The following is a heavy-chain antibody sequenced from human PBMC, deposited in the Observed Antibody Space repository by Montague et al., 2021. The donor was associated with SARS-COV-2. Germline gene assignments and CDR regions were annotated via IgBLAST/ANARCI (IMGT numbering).Heavy chain of an antibody. CDR2: IYYSGTT. CDR3: ARLGVVPSPRTFDP. J-gene: IGHJ5*02. V-gene: IGHV4-39*07. Sequence: SETLSLTCTVSGGSISSSDSYWGWIRQPPGKGLEWIGNIYYSGTTYYNPSLRSRVTISVDKSKNQFSLKVNSVSAADTAVYYCARLGVVPSPRTFDPWGQGTLVTVSS. D-gene: IGHD3-10*01. CDR1: GGSISSSDSY.